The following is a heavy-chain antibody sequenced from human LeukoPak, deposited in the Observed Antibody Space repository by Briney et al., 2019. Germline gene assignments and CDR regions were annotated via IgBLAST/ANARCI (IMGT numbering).Heavy chain of an antibody. CDR1: GYTFTSYV. D-gene: IGHD3-22*01. J-gene: IGHJ4*02. CDR3: ARDLHYYDSSGYYWSY. V-gene: IGHV1-18*01. Sequence: ASVKVSCKASGYTFTSYVISWVRQAPGQGLGWMGWISAYNGNTNYAQKLQGRVTMTTDTSTSTAYMELRSLRSDNTAVYYCARDLHYYDSSGYYWSYWGQGTLVTVSS. CDR2: ISAYNGNT.